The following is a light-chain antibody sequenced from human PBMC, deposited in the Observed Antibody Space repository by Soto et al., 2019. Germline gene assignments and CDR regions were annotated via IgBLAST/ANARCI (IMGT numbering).Light chain of an antibody. V-gene: IGLV1-36*01. Sequence: QSVLTQPPSVSEAPRQRVTISCSGSSSNIGNNAVNWYQQLPGKAPKLLIYYDDLLPSGVSDRFSGSKSGTSASLAISGLQSEDEADYYCQSSDSRNHVVFGGGTKVTVL. J-gene: IGLJ2*01. CDR2: YDD. CDR3: QSSDSRNHVV. CDR1: SSNIGNNA.